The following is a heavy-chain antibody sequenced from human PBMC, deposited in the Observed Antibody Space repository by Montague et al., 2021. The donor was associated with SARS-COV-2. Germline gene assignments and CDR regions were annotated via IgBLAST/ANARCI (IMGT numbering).Heavy chain of an antibody. CDR3: ARHLRVTTVTSHMYHYAMDV. J-gene: IGHJ6*02. Sequence: SETLSLTCVVSGDSISTDNWWTWVRLPPGKGLEWVGVIYHTGSTNYQPSLKSRASMSVDKSWNQFSLRLTSVTAADTAVYYCARHLRVTTVTSHMYHYAMDVWGQGTTVTVSS. CDR2: IYHTGST. V-gene: IGHV4-4*02. CDR1: GDSISTDNW. D-gene: IGHD4-11*01.